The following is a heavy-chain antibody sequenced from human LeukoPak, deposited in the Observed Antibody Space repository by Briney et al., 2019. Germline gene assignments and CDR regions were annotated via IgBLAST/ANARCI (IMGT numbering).Heavy chain of an antibody. V-gene: IGHV4-34*01. D-gene: IGHD6-19*01. CDR2: INHSGST. CDR1: GGSFSDYY. Sequence: SETLSLTCAVYGGSFSDYYWTWIRQPPGKGLEWIGEINHSGSTNYNPSLTSRVTISVDTSKKQFFLRLSSVTAADTAVYYFAKGNRYSSGWYWSHWFDPWGQGTLVTVSS. CDR3: AKGNRYSSGWYWSHWFDP. J-gene: IGHJ5*02.